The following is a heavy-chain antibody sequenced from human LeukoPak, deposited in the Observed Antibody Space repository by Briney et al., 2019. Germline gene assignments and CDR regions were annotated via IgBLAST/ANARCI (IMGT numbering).Heavy chain of an antibody. J-gene: IGHJ3*02. Sequence: ASVKVSCKASGYTFTSYYMHWVRQAPGQGLEWMGIINPSGGSTSYAQKFQGRVTMTRDTSTSTVYMELSSLRSEDTAVYYCARGVEMATIKGAFDIWGQGTMVTVSS. D-gene: IGHD5-24*01. CDR3: ARGVEMATIKGAFDI. CDR2: INPSGGST. CDR1: GYTFTSYY. V-gene: IGHV1-46*01.